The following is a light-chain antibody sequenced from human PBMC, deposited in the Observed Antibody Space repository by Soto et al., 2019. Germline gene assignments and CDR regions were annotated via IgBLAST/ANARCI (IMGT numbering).Light chain of an antibody. CDR2: DVS. Sequence: QSALTQPRSVSGSPGQSVTISCTGTSSDVGGYNFVSWHQQHPGKAPKLVIYDVSKRPSGVPDRFSASKSGNTASLTISGLQAEDEADYYCSSYAGSYSYVFGTGTKLTVL. V-gene: IGLV2-11*01. J-gene: IGLJ1*01. CDR1: SSDVGGYNF. CDR3: SSYAGSYSYV.